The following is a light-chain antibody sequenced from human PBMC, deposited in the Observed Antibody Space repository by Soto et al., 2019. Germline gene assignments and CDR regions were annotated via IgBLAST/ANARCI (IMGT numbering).Light chain of an antibody. J-gene: IGKJ2*01. Sequence: EIVMTQSPVTLSVSPGERAALSCRVSQSVGRNFAWYQQRPGQAPRVLIYGTSTRATGVPARFSVSGSGTDFTLTISSLQSEDFAGYYCQQYNNWPYTFGQGTRLEIK. CDR1: QSVGRN. V-gene: IGKV3-15*01. CDR2: GTS. CDR3: QQYNNWPYT.